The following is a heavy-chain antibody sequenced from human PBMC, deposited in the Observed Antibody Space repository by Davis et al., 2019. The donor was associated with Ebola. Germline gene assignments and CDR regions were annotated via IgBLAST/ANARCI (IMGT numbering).Heavy chain of an antibody. Sequence: PSETLSLTCTVSGGSISSSSYYWGWIRQPPGKGLEWIGSIYYSGSTYYNPSLKSRVTISVDTSKNQFSLKLSSVTAADTAVYYCARPYGGNDDAFDIWGQGTMVTVSS. J-gene: IGHJ3*02. CDR3: ARPYGGNDDAFDI. CDR1: GGSISSSSYY. CDR2: IYYSGST. V-gene: IGHV4-39*01. D-gene: IGHD4-23*01.